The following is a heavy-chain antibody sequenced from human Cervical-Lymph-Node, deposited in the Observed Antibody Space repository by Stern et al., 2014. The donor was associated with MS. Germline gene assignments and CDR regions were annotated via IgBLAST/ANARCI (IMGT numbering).Heavy chain of an antibody. CDR1: GGSISSYY. J-gene: IGHJ3*02. D-gene: IGHD4-23*01. CDR2: IYYSGST. V-gene: IGHV4-59*01. CDR3: AREAVVRGNSARAFDI. Sequence: QLQLQESGPGLVKPSETLSLTCTVSGGSISSYYWSWIRQPPGKGLEWIGYIYYSGSTNYNPSLKSRVTISVDTSKNQFSLKLSSVTAADTAVYYCAREAVVRGNSARAFDIWGQGTMVTVSS.